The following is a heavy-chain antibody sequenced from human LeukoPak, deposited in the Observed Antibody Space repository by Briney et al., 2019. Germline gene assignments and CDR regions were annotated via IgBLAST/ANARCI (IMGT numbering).Heavy chain of an antibody. CDR3: AKDLPDYGDYIEGY. CDR1: GSTFSRFA. D-gene: IGHD4-17*01. J-gene: IGHJ4*02. V-gene: IGHV3-23*01. CDR2: ISGSGGTT. Sequence: PGGSLRLSCAASGSTFSRFAMSWVRQAPGKGLEWVSTISGSGGTTNYADSVKGRFTFSGDNSKNTLYLQMNSLRAEDTAVYYCAKDLPDYGDYIEGYWGQGTLVTVSS.